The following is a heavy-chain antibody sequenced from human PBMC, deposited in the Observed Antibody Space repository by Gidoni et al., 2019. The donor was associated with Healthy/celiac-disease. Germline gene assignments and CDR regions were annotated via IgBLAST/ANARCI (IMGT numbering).Heavy chain of an antibody. CDR1: GYTFTSYG. CDR3: ARDWEAGYSPTDY. CDR2: ISAYNGNT. V-gene: IGHV1-18*01. D-gene: IGHD3-16*02. Sequence: QVQLVQCGAEVKKPGASVKVSCKASGYTFTSYGISSVRQAPGQGLEWMGWISAYNGNTTYAQKLQGRVTMTTDTSTSTAYMELRSLISDDTAVYYCARDWEAGYSPTDYWGQGTLVTVSS. J-gene: IGHJ4*02.